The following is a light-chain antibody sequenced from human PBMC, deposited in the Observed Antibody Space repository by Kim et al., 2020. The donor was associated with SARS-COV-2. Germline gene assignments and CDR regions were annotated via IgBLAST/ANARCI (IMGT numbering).Light chain of an antibody. V-gene: IGKV1-39*01. J-gene: IGKJ1*01. Sequence: ASVGDRVTITCRASQSIRTYLNWYQQKPGTAPKLLIYAASSLQSGVPSSFSGSGSGTDFTLTISSLQPEDFATYYCQQSYSTPRTFGQGTKVDIK. CDR2: AAS. CDR1: QSIRTY. CDR3: QQSYSTPRT.